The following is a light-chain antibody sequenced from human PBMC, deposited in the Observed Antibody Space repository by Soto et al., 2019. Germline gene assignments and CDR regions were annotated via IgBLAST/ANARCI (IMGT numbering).Light chain of an antibody. CDR2: AAS. J-gene: IGKJ1*01. CDR1: QGISSY. CDR3: QQYYSYPQT. Sequence: AIRMTQSPSSFSASTGDRVTITCRASQGISSYLAWYQQKPGKAPKLLIYAASTLQSVVPSSFSGSGSGTDFTLTISCLQSEDFATYDCQQYYSYPQTFGQGTKVEIK. V-gene: IGKV1-8*01.